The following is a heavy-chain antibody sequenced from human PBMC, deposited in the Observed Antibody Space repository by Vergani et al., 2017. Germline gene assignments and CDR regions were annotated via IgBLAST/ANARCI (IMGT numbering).Heavy chain of an antibody. D-gene: IGHD3-10*01. J-gene: IGHJ4*02. CDR2: FDPEDGET. V-gene: IGHV1-24*01. Sequence: QVQLVQSGAEVKKPGASVKVSCKVSGSTLTELSMHWVRQAPGKGLEWMGGFDPEDGETIYAQKFQGRGTMTEDTSTDTAYMELSSLRSEDTAVYYCATRGRFGELSDYWGQGTLVTVSS. CDR1: GSTLTELS. CDR3: ATRGRFGELSDY.